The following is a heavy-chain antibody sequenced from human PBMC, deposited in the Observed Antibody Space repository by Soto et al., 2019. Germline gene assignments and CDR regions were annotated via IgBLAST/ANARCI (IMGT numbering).Heavy chain of an antibody. CDR2: IIPIFGTA. CDR3: ASSVVPAFYGMDV. Sequence: SVKVSCKASGGTFSSYAISWVRQAPGQGLEWMGGIIPIFGTANYAQKFQGRVTITADKSTSTAYMELSSLRSEDTAVYYCASSVVPAFYGMDVWGQGTTVTVSS. D-gene: IGHD2-2*01. CDR1: GGTFSSYA. J-gene: IGHJ6*02. V-gene: IGHV1-69*06.